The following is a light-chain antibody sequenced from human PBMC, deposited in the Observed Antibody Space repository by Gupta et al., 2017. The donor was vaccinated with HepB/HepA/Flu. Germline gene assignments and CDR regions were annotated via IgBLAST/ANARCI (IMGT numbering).Light chain of an antibody. CDR1: QSVSSSY. V-gene: IGKV3-20*01. CDR2: GAS. J-gene: IGKJ4*01. CDR3: QQYGSSPPEVT. Sequence: EIVLTQSPGTLPLSPGERATLSCRASQSVSSSYLAWYQQKPGQAPRLLIYGASSRATGIPDRFSGSGSGTDFTLTISRLEPEDFAVYYCQQYGSSPPEVTFGGGTKVEIK.